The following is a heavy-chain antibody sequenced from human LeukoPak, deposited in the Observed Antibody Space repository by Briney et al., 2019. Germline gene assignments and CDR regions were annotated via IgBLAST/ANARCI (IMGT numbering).Heavy chain of an antibody. Sequence: SLQVSCKASGYTFHSYDINWVRQATGQGLVWMGWMNPGTGNTGYAPRFLDRVTMTRDTSTSTAYLHLSSLTSADTAVYYCARGRFDPWGQGTQVIVSS. CDR3: ARGRFDP. CDR1: GYTFHSYD. CDR2: MNPGTGNT. J-gene: IGHJ5*02. V-gene: IGHV1-8*01.